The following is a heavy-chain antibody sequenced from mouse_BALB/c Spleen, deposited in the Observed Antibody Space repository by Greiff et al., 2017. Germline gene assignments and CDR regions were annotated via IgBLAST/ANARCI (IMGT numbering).Heavy chain of an antibody. CDR1: GYSFTSYW. Sequence: VQLQQSGTVLARPGASVKMSCKASGYSFTSYWMHWVKQRPGQGLEWIGAIYPGNSDTSYNQKFKGKAKLTAVTSASTAYMELSSLTNEDSAVYYCTRGERITTRAMDYWGQGTSVTVSS. D-gene: IGHD2-4*01. CDR2: IYPGNSDT. V-gene: IGHV1-5*01. J-gene: IGHJ4*01. CDR3: TRGERITTRAMDY.